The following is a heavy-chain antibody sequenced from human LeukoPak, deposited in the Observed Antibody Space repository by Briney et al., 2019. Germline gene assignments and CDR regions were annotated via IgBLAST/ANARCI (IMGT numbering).Heavy chain of an antibody. CDR1: GGSFSGYY. D-gene: IGHD1-14*01. CDR3: ARAGPEKTGPRFDY. CDR2: INHSGST. V-gene: IGHV4-34*01. Sequence: SETLSLTCAVYGGSFSGYYWSWIRQPPGKGLEWIGEINHSGSTNYNSSLKSRVTISVDTSKNQFSLKLSSVTAADTAVYYCARAGPEKTGPRFDYWGQGTLVTVSS. J-gene: IGHJ4*02.